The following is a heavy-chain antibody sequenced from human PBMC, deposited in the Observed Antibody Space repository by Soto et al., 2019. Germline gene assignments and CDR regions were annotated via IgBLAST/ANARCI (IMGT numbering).Heavy chain of an antibody. CDR2: ISSNSDTI. J-gene: IGHJ4*02. CDR1: GFTADDYA. CDR3: AKDMKWGGMTTIQYFES. D-gene: IGHD4-17*01. V-gene: IGHV3-9*02. Sequence: EVQLVESGGGLVQPGRSLRLSCVAAGFTADDYAMHWVRQAPGKGLEWVSGISSNSDTIDYADSVKGRFTISRDNAKNSLFLQMNSLRPEDTALYYCAKDMKWGGMTTIQYFESWGQGTLVTVYS.